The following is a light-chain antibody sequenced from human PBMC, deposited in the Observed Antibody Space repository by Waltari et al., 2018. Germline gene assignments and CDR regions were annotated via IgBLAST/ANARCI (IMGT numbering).Light chain of an antibody. J-gene: IGLJ1*01. CDR1: SSDVGGYNY. CDR2: DVT. CDR3: NSYTSTNTLEV. Sequence: QSALTQPASVSGSPGQSITISCTGTSSDVGGYNYVSWYQQHPGKAPQLIIYDVTNRPSGVSNRFSGSKSGNTASLTISGLRPEDEADYYCNSYTSTNTLEVFGTGTKVTVL. V-gene: IGLV2-14*03.